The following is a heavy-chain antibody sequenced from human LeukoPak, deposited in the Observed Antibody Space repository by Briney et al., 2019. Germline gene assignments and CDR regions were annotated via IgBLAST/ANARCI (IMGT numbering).Heavy chain of an antibody. D-gene: IGHD2-15*01. J-gene: IGHJ3*02. V-gene: IGHV5-51*01. Sequence: GAPLLISCTGSGYSFTCYWIGWVRQLAGKGLEWRGVIYTGDTAATYSPSFQGQVAISANKSISTAYLQWSSLKASDTAMYYCGRDGGVDAFDIWGQGTMVTVSS. CDR1: GYSFTCYW. CDR2: IYTGDTAA. CDR3: GRDGGVDAFDI.